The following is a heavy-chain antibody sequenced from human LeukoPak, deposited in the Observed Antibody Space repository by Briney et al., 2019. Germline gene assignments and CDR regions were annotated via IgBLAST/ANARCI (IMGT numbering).Heavy chain of an antibody. J-gene: IGHJ4*02. V-gene: IGHV1-2*02. CDR2: INPNSGGT. CDR3: ARVSASLWSDY. Sequence: ASVKVSCKASEYTFTSYYMHWVRQAPGQGLEWMGWINPNSGGTNYAQKFQGRVTMTRDTSISTAYMELSRLRSDDTAVYYCARVSASLWSDYWGQGTLVTVSS. CDR1: EYTFTSYY. D-gene: IGHD2-21*01.